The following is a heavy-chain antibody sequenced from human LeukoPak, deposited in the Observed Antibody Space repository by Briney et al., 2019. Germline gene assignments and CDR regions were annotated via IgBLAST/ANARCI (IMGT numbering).Heavy chain of an antibody. Sequence: ASVKVSCKASGYTFTGYYMHWVRQAPGQGLEWMGWINPNSGGTNYAQKFQGRGTMNRDTSISTTYMELSRLRSDDTAVYYCAREMDIVVVPAAMGEFDPWGQGTLVTVSS. CDR1: GYTFTGYY. J-gene: IGHJ5*02. CDR2: INPNSGGT. V-gene: IGHV1-2*02. CDR3: AREMDIVVVPAAMGEFDP. D-gene: IGHD2-2*03.